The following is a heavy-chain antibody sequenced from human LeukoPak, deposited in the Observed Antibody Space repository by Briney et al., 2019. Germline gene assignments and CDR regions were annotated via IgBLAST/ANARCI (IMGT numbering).Heavy chain of an antibody. CDR2: ISGSGVSK. CDR3: AKASNDTGHIRAAFDM. Sequence: ETLSLTCTVSGGSISSYYWSWVRQAPGKGLEWVSAISGSGVSKYYADSVTGRFIISRDNSKNTLYLQMNSLRADDTALYYCAKASNDTGHIRAAFDMWGQGTMVIVA. J-gene: IGHJ3*02. D-gene: IGHD2-8*02. CDR1: GGSISSYY. V-gene: IGHV3-23*01.